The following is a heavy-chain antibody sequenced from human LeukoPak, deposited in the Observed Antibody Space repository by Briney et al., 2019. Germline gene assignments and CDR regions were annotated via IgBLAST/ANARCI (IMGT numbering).Heavy chain of an antibody. CDR1: GYTFTGYY. D-gene: IGHD1-1*01. Sequence: ASVKVSCKASGYTFTGYYMHWVRQAPGQRLEWMGWINAGNGNTKYSQKFQGRVTITRDTSASTAYMELSSLRSEDTAVYYCARDQFSATGGFDYWGQGTLVTVSS. J-gene: IGHJ4*02. CDR3: ARDQFSATGGFDY. V-gene: IGHV1-3*01. CDR2: INAGNGNT.